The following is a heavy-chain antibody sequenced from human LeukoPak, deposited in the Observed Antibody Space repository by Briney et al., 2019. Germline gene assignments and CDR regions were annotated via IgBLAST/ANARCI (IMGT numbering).Heavy chain of an antibody. J-gene: IGHJ6*03. D-gene: IGHD1-1*01. V-gene: IGHV4-59*01. Sequence: SETLSLTCTVSGGSIRSYYWSWIRQPPGKGLEWIGYVHYSGTTNYNPSLKSRVTISVDTSKNQFSLKLSSVTAADTAVYYCARVSWFPGTSYYYMDVWGKGTTVTVSS. CDR2: VHYSGTT. CDR1: GGSIRSYY. CDR3: ARVSWFPGTSYYYMDV.